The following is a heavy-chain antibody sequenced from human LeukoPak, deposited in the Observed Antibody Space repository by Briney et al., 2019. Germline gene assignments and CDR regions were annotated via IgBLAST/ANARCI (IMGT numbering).Heavy chain of an antibody. Sequence: ASVSVSYRASGYTFTIYDINWVRQASGQGREGMGWMNPNSGNTGYAQTFQGRVTMTRNTSISTAYMELSSLRSEDTAVYYCARGRTLAAAGYWGQGTLVTVSS. CDR1: GYTFTIYD. V-gene: IGHV1-8*01. D-gene: IGHD6-13*01. CDR3: ARGRTLAAAGY. J-gene: IGHJ4*02. CDR2: MNPNSGNT.